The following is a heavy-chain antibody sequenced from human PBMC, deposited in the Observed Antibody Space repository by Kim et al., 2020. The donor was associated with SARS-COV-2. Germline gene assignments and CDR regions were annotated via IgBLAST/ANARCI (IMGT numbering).Heavy chain of an antibody. J-gene: IGHJ4*02. V-gene: IGHV3-30*01. D-gene: IGHD3-10*01. Sequence: NKYYADAVKGRFTISRDNSKNTLYLQMNSLRAEDTAVYYCARESGAHFDYWGQGTLVTVSS. CDR3: ARESGAHFDY. CDR2: NK.